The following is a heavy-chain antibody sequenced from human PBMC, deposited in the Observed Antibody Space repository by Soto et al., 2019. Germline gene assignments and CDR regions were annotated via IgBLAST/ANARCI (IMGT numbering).Heavy chain of an antibody. D-gene: IGHD4-17*01. Sequence: GGSLRLSCAASGFTFRSYAMSWARQAPGKGLEWVSSLLRSGSSTYYADSVKGRFTISSDISANSLYLQMDSLRAEDTAVYYCAKDAVSGDGVWLLDSWGQGTVVTVSP. CDR3: AKDAVSGDGVWLLDS. J-gene: IGHJ5*02. V-gene: IGHV3-23*01. CDR1: GFTFRSYA. CDR2: LLRSGSST.